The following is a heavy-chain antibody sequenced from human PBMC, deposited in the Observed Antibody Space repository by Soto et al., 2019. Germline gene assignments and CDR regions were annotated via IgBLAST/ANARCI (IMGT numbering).Heavy chain of an antibody. CDR1: GFTFSDYY. D-gene: IGHD3-22*01. J-gene: IGHJ3*02. V-gene: IGHV3-11*01. CDR3: AREKYYYDSTPSPGAFDI. Sequence: GGSLRLSCAASGFTFSDYYMSWIRQAPGKGLEWVPYISSSGSTIYYADSVKGRFTISRDNAKNSLYLQMNSLRAEDTAVYYCAREKYYYDSTPSPGAFDIWGQGTMVTVSS. CDR2: ISSSGSTI.